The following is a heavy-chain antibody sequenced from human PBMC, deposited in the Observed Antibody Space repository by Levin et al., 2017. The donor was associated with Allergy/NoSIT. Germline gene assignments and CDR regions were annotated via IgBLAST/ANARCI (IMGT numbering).Heavy chain of an antibody. CDR1: GFTFDDYA. CDR3: AKVNSGWFDFDY. V-gene: IGHV3-9*01. D-gene: IGHD6-19*01. J-gene: IGHJ4*02. CDR2: ISWNSGFI. Sequence: SCAASGFTFDDYAMHWVRQAPGKGLEWVSAISWNSGFIGYADSVKGRFTISRDNAKNSLYLQMNSLRAEDTALYYCAKVNSGWFDFDYWGQGTLVTVSS.